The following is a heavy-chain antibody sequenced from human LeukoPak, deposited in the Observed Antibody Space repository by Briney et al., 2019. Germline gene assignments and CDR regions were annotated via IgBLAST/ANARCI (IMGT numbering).Heavy chain of an antibody. CDR1: GFTFSDHY. V-gene: IGHV3-72*01. J-gene: IGHJ4*02. CDR3: ARRVFGGNCYYDY. D-gene: IGHD4-23*01. CDR2: IRNKANSYTT. Sequence: PGGSLGLSCAASGFTFSDHYMDWVRQAPGKGLEWVGRIRNKANSYTTDYAAPVKGRFTISRDDSKNSLYLQMSSLKTEDTAVYYCARRVFGGNCYYDYWGQGALVTVSS.